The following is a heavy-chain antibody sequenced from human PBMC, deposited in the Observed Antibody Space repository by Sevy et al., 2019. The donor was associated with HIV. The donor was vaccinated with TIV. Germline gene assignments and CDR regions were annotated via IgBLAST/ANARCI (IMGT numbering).Heavy chain of an antibody. V-gene: IGHV3-7*01. CDR1: GFTFSAYW. J-gene: IGHJ4*02. D-gene: IGHD3-16*02. Sequence: GGSLRLSCASSGFTFSAYWMSWVRQAPGKGLEWVANIKQDGNEKYYVDSVKGRFTISRDKAKNSLHLEMNSLRAEDTAVYYCARERNDYVWGTYRLYYFDYWGQGTLVTVSS. CDR2: IKQDGNEK. CDR3: ARERNDYVWGTYRLYYFDY.